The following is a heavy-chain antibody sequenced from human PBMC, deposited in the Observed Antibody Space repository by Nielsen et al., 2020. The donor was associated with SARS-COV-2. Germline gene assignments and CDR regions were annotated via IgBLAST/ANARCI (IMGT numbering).Heavy chain of an antibody. V-gene: IGHV1-2*06. CDR1: GYTFTGYY. J-gene: IGHJ6*02. CDR3: ARDRTLVVAATYYYYGIDV. Sequence: ASVNVSCKASGYTFTGYYMHWVRQAPGQGLEWMGRINPNSGGTNYAQKFQGRVTMTSDTSISTAYMELSRLRSDDTAVYYCARDRTLVVAATYYYYGIDVWGQGTTVTVSS. CDR2: INPNSGGT. D-gene: IGHD2-15*01.